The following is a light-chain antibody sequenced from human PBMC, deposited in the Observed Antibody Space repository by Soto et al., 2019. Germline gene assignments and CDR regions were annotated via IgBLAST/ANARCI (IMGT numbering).Light chain of an antibody. CDR3: QQYGRSPNT. V-gene: IGKV3-20*01. Sequence: EIVLTQSPGTLSLSPGERATLSCRASQSVYSSYFAWYQQTPGQAPRLLIYGSSSRATGSPDRFRGSGSGTDFTLTISRLEPEELAVYYCQQYGRSPNTFGQGTQLEIK. CDR1: QSVYSSY. J-gene: IGKJ2*01. CDR2: GSS.